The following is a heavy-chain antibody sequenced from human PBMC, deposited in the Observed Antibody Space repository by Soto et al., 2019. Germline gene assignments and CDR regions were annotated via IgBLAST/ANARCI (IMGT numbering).Heavy chain of an antibody. J-gene: IGHJ6*02. V-gene: IGHV3-30*18. CDR3: AKREDTGYYYYGMDV. Sequence: GGSLRLSCAASGFTFSAYGMHWVRQAPGRGLESVALISYDGNNKYYADSVKGRFTISRDNYKNTLYLQMNSLRAEDTAVYYCAKREDTGYYYYGMDVWGPGTTVTVSS. CDR2: ISYDGNNK. CDR1: GFTFSAYG. D-gene: IGHD2-15*01.